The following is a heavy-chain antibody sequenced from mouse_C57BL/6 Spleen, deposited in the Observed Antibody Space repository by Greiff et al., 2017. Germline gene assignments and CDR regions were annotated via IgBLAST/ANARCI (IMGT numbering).Heavy chain of an antibody. Sequence: QVQLQQSGAELVRPGTSVKVSCKASGYAFTNYLIEWVKQRPGQGLEWIGVINPGSGGTNYNEKFKGKATLTADKSSSTAYMQLSSLTSEDSAVYFCARSSKSPYFDYWGQGTTLTVSS. D-gene: IGHD2-10*02. CDR3: ARSSKSPYFDY. V-gene: IGHV1-54*01. J-gene: IGHJ2*01. CDR1: GYAFTNYL. CDR2: INPGSGGT.